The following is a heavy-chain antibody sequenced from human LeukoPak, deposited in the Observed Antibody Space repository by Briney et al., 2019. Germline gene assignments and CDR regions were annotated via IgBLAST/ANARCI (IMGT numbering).Heavy chain of an antibody. CDR1: GSTFSGSA. J-gene: IGHJ4*02. CDR2: IRSKANSYAT. Sequence: GGSLKLSCAASGSTFSGSAMHWVRQASGKGLEWVGRIRSKANSYATAYAASVKGRFTISRDDSKNTAYLQMNSLKTEDTAVYFCTSRGPTAAAPDYWGQGTLVTVSS. CDR3: TSRGPTAAAPDY. D-gene: IGHD6-13*01. V-gene: IGHV3-73*01.